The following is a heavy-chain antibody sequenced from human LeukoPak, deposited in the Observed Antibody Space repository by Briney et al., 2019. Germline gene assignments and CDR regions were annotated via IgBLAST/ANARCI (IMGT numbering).Heavy chain of an antibody. V-gene: IGHV3-43D*03. J-gene: IGHJ4*02. Sequence: QSGGSLRLSCAASGFTFDDYAMHWVRQAPGKGLEWISLISWDGGSTYYADSVKGRFTISRGNSKNSLYLQMNSLRAEDTALYYCAKELGYSSSWNLGYWGQGTLVTVSS. CDR1: GFTFDDYA. D-gene: IGHD6-13*01. CDR2: ISWDGGST. CDR3: AKELGYSSSWNLGY.